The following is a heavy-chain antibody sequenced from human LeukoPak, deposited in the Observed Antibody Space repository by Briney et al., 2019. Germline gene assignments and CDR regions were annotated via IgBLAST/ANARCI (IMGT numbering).Heavy chain of an antibody. D-gene: IGHD5-18*01. J-gene: IGHJ3*02. CDR3: ARVSSGYSYGYGVGAFDI. Sequence: SETLSLTCTVSGGSISSYYWSWIRQPPGKGLEWIGYIYYSGSTNYNPSLKSRVTISVDTSKNQFSLKLSSVTAADTAVYYCARVSSGYSYGYGVGAFDIWGQGTMVTVSS. CDR2: IYYSGST. CDR1: GGSISSYY. V-gene: IGHV4-59*01.